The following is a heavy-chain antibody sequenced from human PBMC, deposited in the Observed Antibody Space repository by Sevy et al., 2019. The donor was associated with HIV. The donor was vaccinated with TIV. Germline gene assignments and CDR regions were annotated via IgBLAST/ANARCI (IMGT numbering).Heavy chain of an antibody. CDR1: GGSISSGGYS. Sequence: SETLSLTCAVSGGSISSGGYSWSRIRQPPGKGLEWIGYIYHSGSTYYNPSLKSRVTISVDRSKNQFSLKLSSVTAADTAVYYCARGGAYCGGDCYSGDAFDIWGQGTMVTVSS. CDR2: IYHSGST. V-gene: IGHV4-30-2*01. J-gene: IGHJ3*02. CDR3: ARGGAYCGGDCYSGDAFDI. D-gene: IGHD2-21*02.